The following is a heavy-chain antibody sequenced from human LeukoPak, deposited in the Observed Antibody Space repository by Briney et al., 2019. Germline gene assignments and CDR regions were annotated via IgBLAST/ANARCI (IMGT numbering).Heavy chain of an antibody. J-gene: IGHJ4*02. CDR3: VGGPGY. D-gene: IGHD3-10*01. Sequence: PGGSLRLSCVASGFSFSSYWMSWVRQAPGKGLEWVGNIRKDGSDKYYIDSVKGRFTISRDNAKNSLYVQMNSPRAEDTAVYYCVGGPGYWGQGTLVTVSS. CDR2: IRKDGSDK. V-gene: IGHV3-7*01. CDR1: GFSFSSYW.